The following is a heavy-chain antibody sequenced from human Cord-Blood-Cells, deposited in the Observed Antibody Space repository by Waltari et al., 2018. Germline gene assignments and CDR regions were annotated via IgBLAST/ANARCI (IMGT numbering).Heavy chain of an antibody. CDR1: GGSISSYY. V-gene: IGHV4-4*07. CDR2: IYTSGST. J-gene: IGHJ6*02. Sequence: QVQLQESGPGLVKPSETLSLTCTVSGGSISSYYWSWIRQPTGKGLEWIGRIYTSGSTNYNPPLKSRVTMSVDTSKNQFSLKLSSVTAADTAVYYCARDGSRYYYYGMDVWGQGTTVTVSS. CDR3: ARDGSRYYYYGMDV.